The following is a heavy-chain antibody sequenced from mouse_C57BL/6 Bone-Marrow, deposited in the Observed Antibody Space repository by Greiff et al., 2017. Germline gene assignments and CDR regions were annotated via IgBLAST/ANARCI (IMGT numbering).Heavy chain of an antibody. CDR3: TTSHGSCWFAY. V-gene: IGHV14-1*01. D-gene: IGHD1-1*01. CDR2: IDPEDDDT. Sequence: VQLQQSGAELVRPGASVKLSCTASGFNIKDYYMHWVKQRPEQGLEWIGRIDPEDDDTEYAPKFQGKATMTADTSSNTAYLQLSSLTSEDTAVYYCTTSHGSCWFAYWGQGTLVTVSA. CDR1: GFNIKDYY. J-gene: IGHJ3*01.